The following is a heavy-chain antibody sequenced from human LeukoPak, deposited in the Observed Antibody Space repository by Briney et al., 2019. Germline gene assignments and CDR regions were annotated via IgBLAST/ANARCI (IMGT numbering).Heavy chain of an antibody. D-gene: IGHD4-17*01. J-gene: IGHJ4*02. CDR3: AKDGYGDYEGYFDY. CDR2: ISWSSGRI. CDR1: GFTFDDYA. V-gene: IGHV3-9*03. Sequence: GGSLRLSCAASGFTFDDYAMHCVRQAPGKGLECFAGISWSSGRIGYADSVRGRFTISRDNAKNSLYLQMNSLRAEDMALYYCAKDGYGDYEGYFDYWGQGTLVTVSS.